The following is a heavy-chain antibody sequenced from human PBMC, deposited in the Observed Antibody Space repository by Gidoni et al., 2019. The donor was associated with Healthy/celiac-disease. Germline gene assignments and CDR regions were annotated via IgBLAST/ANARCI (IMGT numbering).Heavy chain of an antibody. Sequence: QVQLVESGGGVVQPGRSLRPPCAAPGFPFCTYGLHWVRQAPAKGLEWVAVIWYDGSNKYYADSVKGRFTISRDNSKNTLYLQMNSLRAEDTAVYYCARDFDPGIAVAGIGYWGQGTLVTVSS. J-gene: IGHJ4*02. CDR1: GFPFCTYG. CDR2: IWYDGSNK. D-gene: IGHD6-19*01. CDR3: ARDFDPGIAVAGIGY. V-gene: IGHV3-33*01.